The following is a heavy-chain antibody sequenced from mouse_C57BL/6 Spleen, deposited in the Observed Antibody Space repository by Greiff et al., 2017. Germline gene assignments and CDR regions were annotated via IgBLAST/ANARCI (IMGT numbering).Heavy chain of an antibody. Sequence: QVQLQQSGAELVRPGASVTLSCKASGYTFTDYEMHWVKQTPVHGLEWIGAIDPETGGTAYNQKFKGKAILTADKSSSTAYMELRSLTSEDSAVYYCTRNGAYGNHYFDYWGQGTTLTVSS. J-gene: IGHJ2*01. CDR1: GYTFTDYE. V-gene: IGHV1-15*01. CDR3: TRNGAYGNHYFDY. CDR2: IDPETGGT. D-gene: IGHD2-1*01.